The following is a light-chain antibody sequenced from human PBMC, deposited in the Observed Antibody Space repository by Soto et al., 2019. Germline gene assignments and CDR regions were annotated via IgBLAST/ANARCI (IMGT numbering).Light chain of an antibody. CDR1: QSVSSN. CDR3: QQYNNWPL. V-gene: IGKV3-15*01. CDR2: DAS. J-gene: IGKJ4*01. Sequence: EMVMTQSPATLSVTPGERATLSCRASQSVSSNLAWYQQKPGQAPRLVIYDASTRATGIPARFSGSGSGTEFTLTISSLQSEDFAVYYCQQYNNWPLFGGGTKVDIK.